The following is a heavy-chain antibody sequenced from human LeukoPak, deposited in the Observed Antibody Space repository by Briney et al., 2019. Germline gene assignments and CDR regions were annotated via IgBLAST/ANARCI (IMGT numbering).Heavy chain of an antibody. J-gene: IGHJ5*02. V-gene: IGHV3-74*01. Sequence: PGGSLRLSCAASGFTFSNYWMHWVRQAPGKGLVWVSRINSDGSNTSYADSVKGRFTISRDNAKNTLNLQVNSLRAEDTAVYYCARDLGQYYDTSDNWFDPWGQGTLVTVSS. D-gene: IGHD3-22*01. CDR2: INSDGSNT. CDR3: ARDLGQYYDTSDNWFDP. CDR1: GFTFSNYW.